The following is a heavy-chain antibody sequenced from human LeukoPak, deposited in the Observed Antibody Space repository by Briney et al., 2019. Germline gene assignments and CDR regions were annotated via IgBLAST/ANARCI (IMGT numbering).Heavy chain of an antibody. Sequence: SETLSLTCAVYGGSFSGYYWSWIRQPPGKGLEWIGEINHSGSTNYNPSLKSRVTISVDTSKNQFSLKLSSVTAADTAVYYCARTIVATIPYYMDVWGKGTTVTVSS. CDR3: ARTIVATIPYYMDV. CDR2: INHSGST. D-gene: IGHD5-12*01. V-gene: IGHV4-34*01. CDR1: GGSFSGYY. J-gene: IGHJ6*03.